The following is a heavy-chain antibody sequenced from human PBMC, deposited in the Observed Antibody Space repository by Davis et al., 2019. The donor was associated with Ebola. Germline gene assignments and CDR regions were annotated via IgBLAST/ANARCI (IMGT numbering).Heavy chain of an antibody. CDR2: IRSKANSYAT. CDR1: GFTFSDSA. Sequence: GESLKISCAASGFTFSDSAMHWVRQASGRGLEWVGRIRSKANSYATAYAASVKGRFTISRDDSKNTAYLQMNSLKTEDTAVYYCTTTTTHFDYWGQGTLVTVSS. D-gene: IGHD1-26*01. CDR3: TTTTTHFDY. J-gene: IGHJ4*02. V-gene: IGHV3-73*01.